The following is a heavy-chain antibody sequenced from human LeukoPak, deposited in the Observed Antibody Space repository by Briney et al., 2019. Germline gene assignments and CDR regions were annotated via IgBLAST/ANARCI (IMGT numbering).Heavy chain of an antibody. D-gene: IGHD3-9*01. CDR2: IYYSGST. CDR3: AREIGRLGNWFDP. Sequence: SETLSPTCTVSGGSISSSSYYWGWIRQPPGKGLEWIGYIYYSGSTNYNPSLKSRVTMSVDTSKNQFSLELSSVTAADTAVYYCAREIGRLGNWFDPWGQGTLVTVSS. J-gene: IGHJ5*02. CDR1: GGSISSSSYY. V-gene: IGHV4-61*05.